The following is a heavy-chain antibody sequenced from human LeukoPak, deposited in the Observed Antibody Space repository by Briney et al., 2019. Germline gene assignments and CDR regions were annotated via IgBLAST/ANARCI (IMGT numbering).Heavy chain of an antibody. CDR1: GGSFSGYY. CDR3: ARENYYDSSGYPGYYYYYGMDV. J-gene: IGHJ6*02. CDR2: INHSGST. V-gene: IGHV4-34*01. D-gene: IGHD3-22*01. Sequence: KPSETLSLTCAVYGGSFSGYYWSWIRQPPGKGLEWIGEINHSGSTNYNPSLKSRVTMSVDTSKNQFSLKLSSVTAADTAVYYCARENYYDSSGYPGYYYYYGMDVWGQGTTVTVSS.